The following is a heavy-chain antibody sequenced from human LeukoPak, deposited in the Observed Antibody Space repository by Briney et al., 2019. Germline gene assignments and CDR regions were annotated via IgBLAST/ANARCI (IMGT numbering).Heavy chain of an antibody. D-gene: IGHD6-13*01. V-gene: IGHV1-69*01. J-gene: IGHJ4*02. CDR3: ARYSSSSLDYFDY. CDR1: GGTFSSYA. CDR2: IIPIFGTA. Sequence: SVRVSCKASGGTFSSYAISWVRQAPGQGLEWMGGIIPIFGTANYAQKLQGRVTITADESTSTAYMELSSLRSEDTAVYYCARYSSSSLDYFDYWGQGTLVTVSS.